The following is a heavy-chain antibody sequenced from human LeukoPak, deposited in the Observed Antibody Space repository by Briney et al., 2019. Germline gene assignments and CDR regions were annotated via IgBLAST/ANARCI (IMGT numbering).Heavy chain of an antibody. D-gene: IGHD3-10*01. Sequence: PGGSLRLSCAASGFTFSSYWMHWVRQAPGKGLVWVSRINSDGSSTSYADSVKGRFTISRDNAKNTLYLQMNSLRAEDTAVYYCAKAPYYYGSGSFSIYYFDYWGQGTLVTVSS. CDR2: INSDGSST. J-gene: IGHJ4*02. CDR1: GFTFSSYW. V-gene: IGHV3-74*01. CDR3: AKAPYYYGSGSFSIYYFDY.